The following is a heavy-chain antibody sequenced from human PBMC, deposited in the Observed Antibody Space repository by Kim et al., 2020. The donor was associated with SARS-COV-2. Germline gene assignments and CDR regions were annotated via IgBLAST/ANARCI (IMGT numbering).Heavy chain of an antibody. CDR1: GFTFSNYG. Sequence: GGSLRLSCVASGFTFSNYGMHWVRQAPGKGLEWVGIVSNRGRNTYYGGSVKGRFTISRDNSKNTLYLQMNSLRTEDTALYYCVKEAAFTTIVVDYYFDYWGQGTLVTVSS. CDR2: VSNRGRNT. V-gene: IGHV3-30*18. CDR3: VKEAAFTTIVVDYYFDY. D-gene: IGHD3-22*01. J-gene: IGHJ4*02.